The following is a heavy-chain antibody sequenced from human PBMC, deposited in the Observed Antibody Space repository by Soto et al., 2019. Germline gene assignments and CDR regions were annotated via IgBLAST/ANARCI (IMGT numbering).Heavy chain of an antibody. V-gene: IGHV4-38-2*01. D-gene: IGHD4-17*01. CDR3: ARGGTPVRKNWFDP. CDR2: IYHSGST. Sequence: PSETLSLTCAVSGYSISSGYYWGWIRQPPGKGLEWIGSIYHSGSTYYNPSLKSRVTISVDTSKNQFSLKLSSVTAADTAVYYFARGGTPVRKNWFDPWGQGTLVTVSS. CDR1: GYSISSGYY. J-gene: IGHJ5*02.